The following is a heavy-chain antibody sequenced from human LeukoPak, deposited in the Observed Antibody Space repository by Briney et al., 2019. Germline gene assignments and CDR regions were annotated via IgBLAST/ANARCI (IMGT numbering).Heavy chain of an antibody. V-gene: IGHV4-59*01. CDR1: GGSISSYY. CDR2: IYYSGST. D-gene: IGHD3-10*01. Sequence: SETLSLTCTVSGGSISSYYWSWIRQPPGKGLEWIGYIYYSGSTNYNPSLKSRVTISVDTSKNQFSLKLSSVTAADTAVYYCARRFYGSGSYVFDYWGQGTLVTVSS. CDR3: ARRFYGSGSYVFDY. J-gene: IGHJ4*02.